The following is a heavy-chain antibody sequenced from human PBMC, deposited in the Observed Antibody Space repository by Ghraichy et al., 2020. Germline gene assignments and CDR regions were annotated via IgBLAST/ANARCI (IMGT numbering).Heavy chain of an antibody. Sequence: GESLNISCAASGFTFSSYAMTWVHQAPGKGLDWVSLIGGSIGITYYSDSVKGRFTISRDNSKNTLYLQMNSLRVEDTAIYYCAKDISSSGYYFDYWGQGTLVTVSS. V-gene: IGHV3-23*01. CDR3: AKDISSSGYYFDY. D-gene: IGHD6-19*01. CDR2: IGGSIGIT. J-gene: IGHJ4*02. CDR1: GFTFSSYA.